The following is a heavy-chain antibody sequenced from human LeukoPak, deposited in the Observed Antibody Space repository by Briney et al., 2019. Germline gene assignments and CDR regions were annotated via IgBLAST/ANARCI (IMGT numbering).Heavy chain of an antibody. CDR2: ISGSNGNT. CDR1: GYSFNRYG. Sequence: ASVRVSCKASGYSFNRYGVSWVRQAPGQGLEWVGWISGSNGNTYYAQSFQGRVTMTTDVSTGTAYMDLRNLGFDDTAVYFCARSGRGTYYYFDLWGQGTLVSVPS. CDR3: ARSGRGTYYYFDL. J-gene: IGHJ4*02. D-gene: IGHD1-26*01. V-gene: IGHV1-18*01.